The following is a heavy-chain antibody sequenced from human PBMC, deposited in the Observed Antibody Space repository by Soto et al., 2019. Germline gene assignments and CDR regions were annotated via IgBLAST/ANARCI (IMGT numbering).Heavy chain of an antibody. Sequence: QVQLKESGPGLVKPSQTLSLTCSVSGASTVSHYHWTWIRQPPGKGLEWMGYIFTSGTTFYNPSLTSRLSISMDTSGNHFSLELRSVTAADTAVYYWAFELGPTTGLDYGGQGTLVTVSS. V-gene: IGHV4-31*02. CDR3: AFELGPTTGLDY. J-gene: IGHJ4*02. D-gene: IGHD1-26*01. CDR2: IFTSGTT. CDR1: GASTVSHYH.